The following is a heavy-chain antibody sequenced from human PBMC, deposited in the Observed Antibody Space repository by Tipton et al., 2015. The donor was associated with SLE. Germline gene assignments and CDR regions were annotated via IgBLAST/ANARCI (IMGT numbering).Heavy chain of an antibody. Sequence: QLVQSGGGVVQPGRSLRLSCVASGFTLRNYAIHWVRQAPGKGLEWVALISFDGNKKYYADSLKGRFSISRDNSKNTVHLQMNSLTVEDMSVYYCARDSIGEAGYSYCYMDGWGTGTTVTVSS. V-gene: IGHV3-30*04. J-gene: IGHJ6*03. CDR3: ARDSIGEAGYSYCYMDG. D-gene: IGHD6-13*01. CDR1: GFTLRNYA. CDR2: ISFDGNKK.